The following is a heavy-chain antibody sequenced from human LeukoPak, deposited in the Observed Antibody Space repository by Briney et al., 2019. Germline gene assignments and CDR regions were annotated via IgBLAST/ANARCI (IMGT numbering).Heavy chain of an antibody. CDR3: ARGHSGSYFDY. J-gene: IGHJ4*02. CDR2: IYYSGST. D-gene: IGHD1-26*01. CDR1: GGSISSSSYY. Sequence: SETLSLTCTVSGGSISSSSYYWGWIRQPQGKGLEWIGSIYYSGSTNYNPSLKSRVTISVDTSKNQFSLKLSSVTAADTAVYYCARGHSGSYFDYWGQRTLVTVSS. V-gene: IGHV4-39*07.